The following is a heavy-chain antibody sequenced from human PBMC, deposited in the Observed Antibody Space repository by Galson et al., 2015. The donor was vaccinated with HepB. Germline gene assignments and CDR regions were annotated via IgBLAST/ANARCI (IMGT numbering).Heavy chain of an antibody. CDR3: ARDQRTRRLLGHRYYYYGMDV. Sequence: SVKVSCKASGYTFTGYYMHWVRQAPGQGLEWMGWINPNSGGTNYAQKFQGRVTMTRDTSISTAYMELSRLRSDDTAVYYCARDQRTRRLLGHRYYYYGMDVWGQGTTVTVSS. J-gene: IGHJ6*02. D-gene: IGHD2-21*02. CDR2: INPNSGGT. V-gene: IGHV1-2*02. CDR1: GYTFTGYY.